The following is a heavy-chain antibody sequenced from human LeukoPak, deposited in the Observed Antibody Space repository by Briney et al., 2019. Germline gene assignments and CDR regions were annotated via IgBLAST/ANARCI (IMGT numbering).Heavy chain of an antibody. CDR2: IWYDGSYK. CDR3: ARDKGTRSLDH. CDR1: GLPFSTSG. V-gene: IGHV3-33*01. J-gene: IGHJ4*02. Sequence: GGSLILSCAASGLPFSTSGMHWVRQAPGKGLEWVADIWYDGSYKYYADSVQGRFIISRDNSINMVYLEMNSLRAEDTAVYYCARDKGTRSLDHWGQGTLVTVSS. D-gene: IGHD1-14*01.